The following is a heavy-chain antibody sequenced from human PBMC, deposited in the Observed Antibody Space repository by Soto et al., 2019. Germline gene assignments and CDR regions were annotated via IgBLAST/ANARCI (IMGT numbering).Heavy chain of an antibody. CDR2: ISFDGRNT. CDR1: GCTCVDYG. D-gene: IGHD3-10*01. CDR3: TRAPLTSPGSYNSYCFDH. Sequence: PGVPLRVSCGASGCTCVDYGMHWVRQAPGKGLEWVVVISFDGRNTYYTDSVKGRFTISRDNSRNTLFLEMNSLIVEDTAIYYCTRAPLTSPGSYNSYCFDHSGQGTLVTVSS. J-gene: IGHJ4*02. V-gene: IGHV3-30*03.